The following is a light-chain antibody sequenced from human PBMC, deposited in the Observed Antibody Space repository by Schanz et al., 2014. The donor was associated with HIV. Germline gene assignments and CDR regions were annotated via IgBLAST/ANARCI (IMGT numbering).Light chain of an antibody. J-gene: IGKJ5*01. Sequence: EIVLTQSPGTLSLSPGERATLSCRASQSVSSSYLAWYQQKPGQAPRLLIYGASSRATGVPDRFSGGGSGTDFTLTISRLEPEDFAVYYCQQYSSSSSTFGQGKRVEIK. CDR2: GAS. V-gene: IGKV3-20*01. CDR3: QQYSSSSST. CDR1: QSVSSSY.